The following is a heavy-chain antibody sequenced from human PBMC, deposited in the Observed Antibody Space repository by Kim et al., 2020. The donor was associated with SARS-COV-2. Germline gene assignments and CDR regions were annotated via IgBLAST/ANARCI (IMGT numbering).Heavy chain of an antibody. J-gene: IGHJ6*01. CDR1: GFTFSSYA. Sequence: GGSLRLSCAASGFTFSSYAMHWVRQAPGKGLEWVAVISYDGSNKYYADSVKGRFTISRDNSKNTLYLQMNSLRAEDTAVYYCARRAYCSGGSCYPGGYY. V-gene: IGHV3-30-3*01. D-gene: IGHD2-15*01. CDR2: ISYDGSNK. CDR3: ARRAYCSGGSCYPGGYY.